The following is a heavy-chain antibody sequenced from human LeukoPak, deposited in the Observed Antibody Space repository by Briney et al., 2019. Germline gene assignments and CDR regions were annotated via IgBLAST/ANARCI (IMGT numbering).Heavy chain of an antibody. V-gene: IGHV1-18*01. CDR3: ARAIVVVPADYYYGMDV. CDR1: GYTFASYG. Sequence: ASVKVSCKASGYTFASYGISWVRQAPGQGLEWMGCISTYSGNTNYARKLQGRVTMTTDTSTSTAYMELRSLRSDDTAVYYCARAIVVVPADYYYGMDVWGQGTTVTVSS. J-gene: IGHJ6*02. CDR2: ISTYSGNT. D-gene: IGHD2-2*01.